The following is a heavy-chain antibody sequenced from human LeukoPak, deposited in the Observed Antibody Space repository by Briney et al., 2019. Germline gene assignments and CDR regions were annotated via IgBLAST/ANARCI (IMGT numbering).Heavy chain of an antibody. CDR1: GGSINSSNW. V-gene: IGHV4-4*02. CDR2: IYHSGST. J-gene: IGHJ6*04. CDR3: ARDRYYGSGSYRGMDV. Sequence: SETLSLTCAVSGGSINSSNWWRRARQPPGKGLGWIEEIYHSGSTNYNPSLKSRVTISVDKSKNQFSLKLSSVTAADTAVYYCARDRYYGSGSYRGMDVWGKGTTVTVSS. D-gene: IGHD3-10*01.